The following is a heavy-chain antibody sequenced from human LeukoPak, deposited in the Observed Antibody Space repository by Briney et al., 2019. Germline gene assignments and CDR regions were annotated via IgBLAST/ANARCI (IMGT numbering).Heavy chain of an antibody. CDR1: GGSFTKYY. V-gene: IGHV4-34*01. Sequence: SETLSLTCGVSGGSFTKYYWSWIRQPQGKGLEWIGEINRSGSTNYNPSLKSRVTISVDTSQNQFSLELTSVTAADTAVYFCARSGLTTVLYLDWGQGTLVTVSS. CDR3: ARSGLTTVLYLD. CDR2: INRSGST. J-gene: IGHJ4*02. D-gene: IGHD4-11*01.